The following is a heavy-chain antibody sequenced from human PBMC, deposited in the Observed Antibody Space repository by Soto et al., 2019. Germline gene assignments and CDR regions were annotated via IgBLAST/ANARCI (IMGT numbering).Heavy chain of an antibody. CDR3: ARGAQPHPGGYSYGYYFDY. Sequence: ASVEVSCKASGYTFTSYTMHWVRQAPGQRLEWMGWINAGNGNTKYSQKFQGRVTITRDTSASTAYMELSSLRSEDTAVYYCARGAQPHPGGYSYGYYFDYWGQGTLVTVSS. D-gene: IGHD5-18*01. V-gene: IGHV1-3*01. CDR2: INAGNGNT. CDR1: GYTFTSYT. J-gene: IGHJ4*02.